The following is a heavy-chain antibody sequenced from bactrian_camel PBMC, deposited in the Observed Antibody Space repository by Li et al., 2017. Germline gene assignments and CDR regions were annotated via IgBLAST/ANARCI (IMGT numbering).Heavy chain of an antibody. D-gene: IGHD3*01. J-gene: IGHJ4*01. Sequence: HVQLVESGGGLVQPGGSLRLSCATSGFTFSSYGMNWARQAPGKGLKWVSSVISDGSNTYYTDSVKGRFTISRDNAVNTVYLQMNNLKPEDTALYYCSVATTSGTFNYWGRGPRSPSP. CDR1: GFTFSSYG. V-gene: IGHV3S6*01. CDR2: VISDGSNT.